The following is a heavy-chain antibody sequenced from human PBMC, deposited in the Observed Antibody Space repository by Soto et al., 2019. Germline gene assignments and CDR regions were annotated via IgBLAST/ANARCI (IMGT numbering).Heavy chain of an antibody. CDR3: ARARYYYDSSGYFCRNFDY. CDR2: IYYSGST. V-gene: IGHV4-61*01. D-gene: IGHD3-22*01. CDR1: GGSVSSGSYY. Sequence: QVQLQESGPGLVKPSETLSLTCTVSGGSVSSGSYYWSWIRQPPGKGLEWIGYIYYSGSTNYNPYLKSRVTISVDTSKHQFSPKLSSVTAADTAVYYCARARYYYDSSGYFCRNFDYWGQGTLVTVSS. J-gene: IGHJ4*02.